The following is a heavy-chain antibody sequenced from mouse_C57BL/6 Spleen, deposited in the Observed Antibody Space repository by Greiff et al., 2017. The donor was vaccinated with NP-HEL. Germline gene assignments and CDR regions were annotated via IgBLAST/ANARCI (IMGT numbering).Heavy chain of an antibody. Sequence: EVQLQQSGPELVKPGASVKISCKASGYSFTGYYMNWVKQSPEKSLEWIGEINPSTGGTTYNQKFKAKATLTVDKSSSTAYMQLKSLTSEDSAVYYCARGVYGYARDYWGQGTSVTVSS. V-gene: IGHV1-42*01. CDR2: INPSTGGT. J-gene: IGHJ4*01. D-gene: IGHD1-1*01. CDR3: ARGVYGYARDY. CDR1: GYSFTGYY.